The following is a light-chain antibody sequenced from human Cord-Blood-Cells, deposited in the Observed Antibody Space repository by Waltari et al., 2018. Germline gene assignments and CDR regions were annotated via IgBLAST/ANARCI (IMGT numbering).Light chain of an antibody. V-gene: IGKV3-20*01. J-gene: IGKJ4*01. CDR2: GAS. Sequence: DIVLTQSPGTLSLSPGESANLSCRASQSVSSSYLAWYQQKPGQAPRLLIYGASSRATGIPDRFSGSGSGTDFTLTISRLEPEDFAVYYCQQYGSLLTFGGGTKVEIK. CDR1: QSVSSSY. CDR3: QQYGSLLT.